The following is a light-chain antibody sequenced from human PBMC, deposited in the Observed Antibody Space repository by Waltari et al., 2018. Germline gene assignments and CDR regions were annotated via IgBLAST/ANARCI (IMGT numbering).Light chain of an antibody. CDR2: KDY. J-gene: IGLJ3*02. CDR1: STTITNY. CDR3: ATWDDSLNGWV. Sequence: QSVLTQPPSASGAPGQEVSLSCSGGSTTITNYVFWYQPFPGPAPKLIVYKDYERPSGVPDRFSASKSGTSASLAISGLRSDDEADYYCATWDDSLNGWVFGGGTKLTVL. V-gene: IGLV1-47*01.